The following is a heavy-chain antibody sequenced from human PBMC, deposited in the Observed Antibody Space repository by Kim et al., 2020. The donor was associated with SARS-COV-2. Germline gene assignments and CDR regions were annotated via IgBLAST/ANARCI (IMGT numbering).Heavy chain of an antibody. D-gene: IGHD2-15*01. CDR1: GGSISSYY. V-gene: IGHV4-4*07. Sequence: SETLSLTCTVSGGSISSYYWSWIRQPAGKGLEWIGRIYTSGSTNYNPSLKSRVTMSVDTSKNQFSLKLSSVTAADTAVYYCARDGRKYCSGGSCYPHYGMDVWGQGTTVTVSS. CDR2: IYTSGST. J-gene: IGHJ6*02. CDR3: ARDGRKYCSGGSCYPHYGMDV.